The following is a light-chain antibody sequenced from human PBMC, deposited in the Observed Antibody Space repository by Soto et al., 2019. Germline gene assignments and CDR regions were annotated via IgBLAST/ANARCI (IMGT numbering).Light chain of an antibody. J-gene: IGKJ2*03. CDR1: QSVSKW. CDR2: KAS. CDR3: QHYHSYVYG. Sequence: DIQMTQSPSTLSASVGDTINITCRASQSVSKWLAWYQQKPEKAPKLIIFKASTLQSGVPSRFSASGFGTEFTLTISSLQPEDSATYYCQHYHSYVYGFGRGTKLEI. V-gene: IGKV1-5*03.